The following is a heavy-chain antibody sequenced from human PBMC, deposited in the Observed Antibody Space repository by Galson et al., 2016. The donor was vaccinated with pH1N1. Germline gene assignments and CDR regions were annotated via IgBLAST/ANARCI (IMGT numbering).Heavy chain of an antibody. CDR1: GSIFIGHW. Sequence: QSGAEVKKPGESLKISCKGSGSIFIGHWIAWVRQKPGNGLEWMGIIYPGDSDPRYSPSFAGQVTIPADKSSNTAYLRWRSLKASDTAMYYCARLAHCSGDCYSMGPWGYFDFWGQGTLVAVSS. CDR3: ARLAHCSGDCYSMGPWGYFDF. V-gene: IGHV5-51*01. D-gene: IGHD2-21*02. CDR2: IYPGDSDP. J-gene: IGHJ4*03.